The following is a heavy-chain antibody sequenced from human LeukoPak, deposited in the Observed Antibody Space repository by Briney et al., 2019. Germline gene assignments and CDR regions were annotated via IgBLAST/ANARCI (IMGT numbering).Heavy chain of an antibody. D-gene: IGHD6-13*01. V-gene: IGHV4-34*01. CDR1: GGSFSGYY. CDR3: ARKGIAAADPFDY. Sequence: SETLSLTCAVYGGSFSGYYWSWIRQPPGKGLEWIGEINHSGSTNYNPSLKSRVTISVDTSKNQFSLKLSSVTAADTAVYYCARKGIAAADPFDYWGQGSLVTVSS. CDR2: INHSGST. J-gene: IGHJ4*02.